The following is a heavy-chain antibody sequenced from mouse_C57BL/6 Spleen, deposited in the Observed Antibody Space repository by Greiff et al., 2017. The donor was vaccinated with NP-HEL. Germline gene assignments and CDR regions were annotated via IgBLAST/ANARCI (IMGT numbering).Heavy chain of an antibody. Sequence: QVQLQQPGAELVKPGASVKLSCKASGYTFTSYWMQWVKQRPGQGLEWIGEIDPSDSYTNYNQKFKGKATLTVDTSSSTAYMQLSSLTSEDSAVYYCARSGYGSRYYYAMDYWGQGTSVTVSS. V-gene: IGHV1-50*01. D-gene: IGHD1-1*01. CDR2: IDPSDSYT. CDR1: GYTFTSYW. J-gene: IGHJ4*01. CDR3: ARSGYGSRYYYAMDY.